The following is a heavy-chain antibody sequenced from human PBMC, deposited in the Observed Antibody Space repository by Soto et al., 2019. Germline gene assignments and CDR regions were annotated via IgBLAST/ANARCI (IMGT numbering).Heavy chain of an antibody. V-gene: IGHV3-23*01. CDR2: ISGSGGST. CDR3: AKDQGRWYSSSPFDY. D-gene: IGHD6-6*01. J-gene: IGHJ4*02. CDR1: VFTFSIYA. Sequence: PWGSLLVFCAPPVFTFSIYAMIRVRQAPGKGLESVSAISGSGGSTYYADSVKGRFTISRDNSKNTLYLQMNSLRAEDTAVYYCAKDQGRWYSSSPFDYWGQGTLVTAPQ.